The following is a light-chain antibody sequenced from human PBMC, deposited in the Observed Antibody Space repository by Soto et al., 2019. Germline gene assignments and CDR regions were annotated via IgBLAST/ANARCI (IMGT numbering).Light chain of an antibody. J-gene: IGKJ5*01. CDR2: AAS. CDR1: QSIYIY. Sequence: DIQINQYRSYLGACLGDRVTITCRASQSIYIYLNWYQQKPGKAPKLLIYAASSLQRGVPSTFSGGGSGTDFTLTISSLQPEDFATYYCLQSDSSITFAQGTRLEIK. CDR3: LQSDSSIT. V-gene: IGKV1-39*01.